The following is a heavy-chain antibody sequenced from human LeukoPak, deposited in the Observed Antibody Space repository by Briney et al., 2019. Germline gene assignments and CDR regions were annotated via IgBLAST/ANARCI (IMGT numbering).Heavy chain of an antibody. CDR1: GFSLSTSGMC. V-gene: IGHV2-70*11. Sequence: SGPALVKPTQTLTLTFTFSGFSLSTSGMCVSLIRQPPGKALESLARIDWDDDKYYSTSLKTRRTIATDTSKNQVVLTMTNLDPVDTATYYCARRVDYGDSGTHDYWGQGTLVTVSS. D-gene: IGHD4-17*01. CDR3: ARRVDYGDSGTHDY. CDR2: IDWDDDK. J-gene: IGHJ4*02.